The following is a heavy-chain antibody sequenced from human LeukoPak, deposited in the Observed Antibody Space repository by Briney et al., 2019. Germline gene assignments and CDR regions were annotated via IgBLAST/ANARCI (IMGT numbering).Heavy chain of an antibody. J-gene: IGHJ5*02. Sequence: PSETLSLTCAVYGGSFIGYYWSWIRQPPGKGLEWIGEINHSGSTNYNPSLKSRVTISVDTSKNQFSLKLSSVTAADTAVYYCARGRAYLGYSSSWYGSGYNWFDPWGQGTLVTVSS. CDR3: ARGRAYLGYSSSWYGSGYNWFDP. CDR1: GGSFIGYY. D-gene: IGHD6-13*01. V-gene: IGHV4-34*01. CDR2: INHSGST.